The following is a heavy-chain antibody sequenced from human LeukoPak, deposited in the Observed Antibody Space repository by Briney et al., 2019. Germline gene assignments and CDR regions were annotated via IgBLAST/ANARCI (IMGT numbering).Heavy chain of an antibody. Sequence: PSETLSLTCTVSGGSISSYYWSWIRQPAGKGLEWIGRIYTSGSTNYNPSLKSRVTMSVDTSKNQFSLKLSSVTAADTAVYYCARASLYGDYVLAPDLWRRGTLVTVSS. V-gene: IGHV4-4*07. CDR3: ARASLYGDYVLAPDL. D-gene: IGHD4-17*01. CDR2: IYTSGST. J-gene: IGHJ2*01. CDR1: GGSISSYY.